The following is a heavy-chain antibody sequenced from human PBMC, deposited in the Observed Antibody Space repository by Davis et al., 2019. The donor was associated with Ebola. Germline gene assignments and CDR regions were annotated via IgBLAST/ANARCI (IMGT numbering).Heavy chain of an antibody. J-gene: IGHJ3*02. CDR3: ARAIWWGIVVVPAAIDAFDI. D-gene: IGHD2-2*02. CDR1: GGSFSGYY. Sequence: PSETLSLTCAVYGGSFSGYYWSWIRQPLGKGLEWIGYIYYSGSTNYNPSLKSRVTISVDTSKNQFSLKLSSVTAADTAVYYCARAIWWGIVVVPAAIDAFDIWGQGTMVTVSS. CDR2: IYYSGST. V-gene: IGHV4-59*08.